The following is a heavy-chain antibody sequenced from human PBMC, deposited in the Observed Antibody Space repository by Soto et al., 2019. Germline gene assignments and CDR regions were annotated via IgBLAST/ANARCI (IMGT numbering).Heavy chain of an antibody. CDR2: INHGGST. V-gene: IGHV4-34*01. CDR3: ARTYDSGGYLNWFDP. CDR1: GGSFSGYY. J-gene: IGHJ5*02. Sequence: SSETLSLTCAVYGGSFSGYYWSWIRQPPGKGLEWIGEINHGGSTNYNPSLKSRVTISIDTSKNQFSLKLSSVTAADTAVYYCARTYDSGGYLNWFDPWGQGTLVTVSS. D-gene: IGHD3-22*01.